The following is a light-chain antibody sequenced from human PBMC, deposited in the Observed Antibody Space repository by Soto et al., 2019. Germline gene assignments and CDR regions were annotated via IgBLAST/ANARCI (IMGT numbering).Light chain of an antibody. CDR2: GAS. V-gene: IGKV3-15*01. Sequence: EIVMTQSPATLSVSPGARATLSCRASQSVKVNLAWYQQKRGQAPRLLMYGASIRATGVPARFSGSGAGTEFPLTIDSLQSDDSATDYCQQCISWPSLTFGGGTTVEI. CDR3: QQCISWPSLT. J-gene: IGKJ4*01. CDR1: QSVKVN.